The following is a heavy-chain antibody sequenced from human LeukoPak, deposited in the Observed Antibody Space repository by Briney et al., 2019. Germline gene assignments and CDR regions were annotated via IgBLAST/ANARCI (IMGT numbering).Heavy chain of an antibody. D-gene: IGHD3-10*01. CDR1: GFTFSSYG. J-gene: IGHJ4*02. Sequence: GGSLRLSCAASGFTFSSYGMHWVRQAPGKGLEWVAVIYYDGSNKYYADSVKGRFTISRDNSKNTLYLQMNSLRAEDTAVYYCEKWFGYDNSLDYWGQGTLVTVSS. CDR2: IYYDGSNK. CDR3: EKWFGYDNSLDY. V-gene: IGHV3-30*18.